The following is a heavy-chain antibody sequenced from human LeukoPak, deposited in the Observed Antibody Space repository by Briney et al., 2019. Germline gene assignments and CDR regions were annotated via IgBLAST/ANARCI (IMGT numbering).Heavy chain of an antibody. CDR3: ASTGYSSGWYGYFDY. CDR1: GFTVSSNY. J-gene: IGHJ4*02. CDR2: IYSGGST. Sequence: PGGSLRLSCAASGFTVSSNYMSWVRQAPGKGLEWVSVIYSGGSTYYADSAKGRFTISRDNAKNSLYLQMNSLRAEDTAVYYCASTGYSSGWYGYFDYWGQGTLVTVSS. V-gene: IGHV3-53*01. D-gene: IGHD6-19*01.